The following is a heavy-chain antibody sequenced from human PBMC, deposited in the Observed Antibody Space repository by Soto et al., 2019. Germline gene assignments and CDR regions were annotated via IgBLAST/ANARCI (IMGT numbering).Heavy chain of an antibody. V-gene: IGHV4-39*01. CDR1: GGSISSSSYY. CDR3: ARITRFLAWLLPYNYYYGMHV. D-gene: IGHD3-3*01. Sequence: ETLSLTCTVSGGSISSSSYYWGWIRQPPGKGLEWIGSIYYSGSTYYNPSLKSRVTISVDTSKNQFSLKLSSVTAADTAVYYCARITRFLAWLLPYNYYYGMHVWGQGTTVTVS. J-gene: IGHJ6*02. CDR2: IYYSGST.